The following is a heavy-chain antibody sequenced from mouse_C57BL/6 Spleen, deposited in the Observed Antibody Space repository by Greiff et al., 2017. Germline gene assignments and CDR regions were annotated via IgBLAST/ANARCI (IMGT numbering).Heavy chain of an antibody. V-gene: IGHV10-1*01. Sequence: EVMLVESGGGLVQPKGSLKLSCAASGFSFNTYAMNWVRQAPGKGLEWVARIRSKSNNYATYYADSVKDRFTISRDDSESMLYLQMNNLKTEDTAMYYCVSQGVLGRNYAMDYWGQGTSVTVSS. CDR3: VSQGVLGRNYAMDY. D-gene: IGHD4-1*01. CDR1: GFSFNTYA. J-gene: IGHJ4*01. CDR2: IRSKSNNYAT.